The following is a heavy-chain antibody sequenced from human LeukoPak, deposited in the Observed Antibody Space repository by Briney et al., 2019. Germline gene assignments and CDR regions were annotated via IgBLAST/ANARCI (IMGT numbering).Heavy chain of an antibody. CDR1: GGSISSSSYY. V-gene: IGHV4-39*07. CDR3: ARAPGTTFDY. Sequence: SETLSLTCTVSGGSISSSSYYWGWIRQPPGKGLEWIGSIYYSGSTYYNPSLKSRVTISVDTSKNQFSLKLSSVAAADTAVYYCARAPGTTFDYWGHGNMVTVSS. D-gene: IGHD4-17*01. CDR2: IYYSGST. J-gene: IGHJ4*01.